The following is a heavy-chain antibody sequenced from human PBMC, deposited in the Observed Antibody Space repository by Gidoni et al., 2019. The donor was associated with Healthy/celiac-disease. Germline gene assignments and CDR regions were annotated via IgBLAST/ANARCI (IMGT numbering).Heavy chain of an antibody. V-gene: IGHV4-34*01. CDR3: ARGGEDYGDFAYWYFDL. D-gene: IGHD4-17*01. CDR2: INHSGST. CDR1: GGSFSGYY. Sequence: QVQLQQWGAGLLKPSETLSLTCAVYGGSFSGYYWSWIRQPPGKGLEWIGEINHSGSTNYNPSLKSRVTISVDTSKNQFSLKLSSVTAADTAVYYCARGGEDYGDFAYWYFDLWGRGTLVTVSS. J-gene: IGHJ2*01.